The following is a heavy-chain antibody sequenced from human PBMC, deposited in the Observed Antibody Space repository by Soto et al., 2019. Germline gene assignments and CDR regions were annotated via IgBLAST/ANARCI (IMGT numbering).Heavy chain of an antibody. D-gene: IGHD6-19*01. CDR2: ISGSGGST. CDR1: GFTFSSYA. Sequence: LRLSCAASGFTFSSYAMSWVRQAPGKGLEWVSAISGSGGSTYYADSVKGRFTISRDNSKSTLYLQMNSLRAEDTAVYYCAKGPQWLGPTSFDYWGQGTLVAVAS. J-gene: IGHJ4*02. V-gene: IGHV3-23*01. CDR3: AKGPQWLGPTSFDY.